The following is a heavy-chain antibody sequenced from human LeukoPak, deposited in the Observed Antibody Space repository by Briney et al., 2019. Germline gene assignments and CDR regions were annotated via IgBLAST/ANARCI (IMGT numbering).Heavy chain of an antibody. V-gene: IGHV3-30*18. J-gene: IGHJ4*02. D-gene: IGHD6-13*01. CDR3: AKVGIGSRDGYFDY. CDR2: ISKECGSNK. Sequence: ISKECGSNKYHADSVKGRFTISRDNSMNTLYLQMNSLRAEDTAVYYCAKVGIGSRDGYFDYWGQGTLVTVSS.